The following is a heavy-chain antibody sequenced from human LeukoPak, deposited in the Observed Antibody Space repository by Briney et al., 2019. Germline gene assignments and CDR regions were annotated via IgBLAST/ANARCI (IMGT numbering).Heavy chain of an antibody. J-gene: IGHJ4*02. Sequence: SETLSLTCTVSGGSISSYYWSWIRQPPGKGLEWIGYIYYSGSTNYNPSLKSRVTISVDTSKNQFSLKLSSVTAADTAVYYCAREENRNYFDYWGQGTLVTVSS. CDR1: GGSISSYY. CDR3: AREENRNYFDY. V-gene: IGHV4-59*01. CDR2: IYYSGST. D-gene: IGHD1-14*01.